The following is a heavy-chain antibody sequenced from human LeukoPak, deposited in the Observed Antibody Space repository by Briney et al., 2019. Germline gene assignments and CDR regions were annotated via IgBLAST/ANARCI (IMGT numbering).Heavy chain of an antibody. Sequence: GGSLRLSCAASGFTFSSYWMSWVRQAPGKGLEWVANIKQDGSEKYYVDSVKGRFTISRDNAKNSLYLQMNSLRAEDTAVYYCARSWSTAMVYYFDYWGQGTLDTVSS. J-gene: IGHJ4*02. CDR1: GFTFSSYW. CDR2: IKQDGSEK. V-gene: IGHV3-7*01. CDR3: ARSWSTAMVYYFDY. D-gene: IGHD5-18*01.